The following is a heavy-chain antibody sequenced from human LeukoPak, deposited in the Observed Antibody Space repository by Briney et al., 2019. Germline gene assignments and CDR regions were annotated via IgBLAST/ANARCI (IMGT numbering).Heavy chain of an antibody. CDR3: ATEGSRLLTDSH. D-gene: IGHD3-9*01. J-gene: IGHJ4*02. V-gene: IGHV3-21*04. CDR1: GFTFSSYS. Sequence: PGGSLRLSCAASGFTFSSYSMNWVRQAPGKGLEWVSSISSSSSYIYYADSVKGRFTISRDNAKNSLYLQMHSLRVEDTAIYYCATEGSRLLTDSHWGQGTLVTVSS. CDR2: ISSSSSYI.